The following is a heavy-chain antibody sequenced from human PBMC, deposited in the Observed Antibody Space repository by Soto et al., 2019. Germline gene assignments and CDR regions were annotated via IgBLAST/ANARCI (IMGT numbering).Heavy chain of an antibody. CDR3: ARDLSRGITMIALEIHY. Sequence: VQLVESGGGVVQPGRSLRLSCAASGFTFSSFAMHWVRQAPGKGLELVAIISYDGSNKYYAESVKGRFTISRDNPKNTLSLQMISLRAEDTAVYYCARDLSRGITMIALEIHYWGQGTLVTVSS. J-gene: IGHJ4*02. CDR1: GFTFSSFA. D-gene: IGHD3-22*01. CDR2: ISYDGSNK. V-gene: IGHV3-30-3*01.